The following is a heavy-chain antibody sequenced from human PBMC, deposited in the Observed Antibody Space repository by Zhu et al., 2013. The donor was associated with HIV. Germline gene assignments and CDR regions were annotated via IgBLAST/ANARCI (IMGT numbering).Heavy chain of an antibody. Sequence: QVQLVQSGAEVKKPGSSVKVSCKASGGTFSSYAISWVRQAPGQGLEWMGGIIPIFGTANYAQKFQGRVTITADESTSTAYMELSSLRSEDTAVYYCASQQKPNYYDSSGYYLHFDYWGQGTLVTVSS. CDR1: GGTFSSYA. V-gene: IGHV1-69*01. CDR3: ASQQKPNYYDSSGYYLHFDY. J-gene: IGHJ4*02. CDR2: IIPIFGTA. D-gene: IGHD3-22*01.